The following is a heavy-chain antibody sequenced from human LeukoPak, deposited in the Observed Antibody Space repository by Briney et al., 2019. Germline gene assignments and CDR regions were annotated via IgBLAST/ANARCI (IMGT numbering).Heavy chain of an antibody. CDR2: IWYDGSNK. Sequence: GRSLRLSCAASGFNFGSYAMHWVRQAPGKGLEWVAVIWYDGSNKYYADSVKGRFTISRDNSKNTLYLQMNSLRAEDTAVYYCARARSSTEYSSAYTHFDYWGQGTLVTVSS. J-gene: IGHJ4*02. CDR1: GFNFGSYA. CDR3: ARARSSTEYSSAYTHFDY. V-gene: IGHV3-33*08. D-gene: IGHD6-6*01.